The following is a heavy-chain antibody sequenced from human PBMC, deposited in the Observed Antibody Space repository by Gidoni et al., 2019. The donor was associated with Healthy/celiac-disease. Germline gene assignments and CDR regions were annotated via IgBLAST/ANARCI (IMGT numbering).Heavy chain of an antibody. CDR3: AKVPVGSGSYYRPDVFDI. J-gene: IGHJ3*02. CDR2: ISSDGSNK. V-gene: IGHV3-30*18. D-gene: IGHD3-10*01. Sequence: QVQLVESGGGVVQPGRSLRLSCAASGLPLRSCAMHWVRQAPGKGLGGVAVISSDGSNKYYADSVKRRLTISRDNSKNTLSLQMNSLRAEDTAVYYCAKVPVGSGSYYRPDVFDIWGQGTMVTVSS. CDR1: GLPLRSCA.